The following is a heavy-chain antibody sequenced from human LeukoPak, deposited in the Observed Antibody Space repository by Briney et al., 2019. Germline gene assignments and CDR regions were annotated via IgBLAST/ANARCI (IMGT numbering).Heavy chain of an antibody. CDR3: ARDASNWSAFDS. Sequence: ASVKVSCKASGYTFSGYSMHWVRQAPGQGLEWMGRINPNSGVTYYAQKFQSRVTMTSDTSITTAYMELSSLTSDDTATYYCARDASNWSAFDSWGQGTMVIVSS. V-gene: IGHV1-2*06. D-gene: IGHD1-20*01. CDR2: INPNSGVT. CDR1: GYTFSGYS. J-gene: IGHJ5*01.